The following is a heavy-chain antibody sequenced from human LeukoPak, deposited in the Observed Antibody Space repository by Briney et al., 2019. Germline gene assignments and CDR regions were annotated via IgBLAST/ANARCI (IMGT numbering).Heavy chain of an antibody. V-gene: IGHV4-30-4*01. D-gene: IGHD3-16*01. Sequence: SQTLSLTCTVTAGSVSSDEYNWSWIRQTPWYLLEWIGNIKYSGSTYYNPSLKSRLTISVDTSKNQFSLKLRSVTPADTAVYYCARESWGSLNYWGQGTLVTISS. CDR3: ARESWGSLNY. CDR2: IKYSGST. CDR1: AGSVSSDEYN. J-gene: IGHJ4*02.